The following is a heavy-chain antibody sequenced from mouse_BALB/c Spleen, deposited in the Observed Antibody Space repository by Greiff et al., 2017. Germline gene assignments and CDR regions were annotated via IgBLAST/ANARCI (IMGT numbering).Heavy chain of an antibody. CDR3: ASEGFLIPWFAY. J-gene: IGHJ3*01. Sequence: DVQLVESGPELVKPGASVKISCKTSGYTFTEYTMHWVKQSHGKSLEWIGGINPNNGGTSYNQKFKGKATLTVDKSSSTAYMELRSLTSEDSAVYYCASEGFLIPWFAYWGQGTLVTVSA. CDR2: INPNNGGT. V-gene: IGHV1-18*01. CDR1: GYTFTEYT. D-gene: IGHD2-4*01.